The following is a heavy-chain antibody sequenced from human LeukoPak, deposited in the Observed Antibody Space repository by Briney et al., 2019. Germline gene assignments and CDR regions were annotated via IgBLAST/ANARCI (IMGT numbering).Heavy chain of an antibody. CDR1: GFTFSSYA. Sequence: PGGSLRLSCAASGFTFSSYAMSWVRQAPGKGLEWVAVISYDGSNKYYADSVKGRFTISRDNSKNMLYLQMNSLRAEDTAVYYCARGQQLVPHFDYWGQGTLVTVSS. D-gene: IGHD6-6*01. V-gene: IGHV3-30-3*01. CDR2: ISYDGSNK. J-gene: IGHJ4*02. CDR3: ARGQQLVPHFDY.